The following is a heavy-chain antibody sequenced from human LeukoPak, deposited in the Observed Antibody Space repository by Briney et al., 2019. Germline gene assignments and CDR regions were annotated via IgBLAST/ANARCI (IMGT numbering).Heavy chain of an antibody. CDR2: IKQDGSEK. CDR1: GFTFISYW. V-gene: IGHV3-7*01. CDR3: ASHYGSGSYSGDAFDI. Sequence: GGSLRLSCAASGFTFISYWMSWVRQAPGKGLEWVANIKQDGSEKYYVDSVRGRFTISRDNAKNSLYLQMNSLRAEDTAVYYCASHYGSGSYSGDAFDIWGQGTMVTVSS. J-gene: IGHJ3*02. D-gene: IGHD3-10*01.